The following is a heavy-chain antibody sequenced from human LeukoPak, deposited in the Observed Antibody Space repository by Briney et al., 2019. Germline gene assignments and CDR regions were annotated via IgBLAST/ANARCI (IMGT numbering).Heavy chain of an antibody. CDR3: ARDGYYYGSGSYWEDYYYYMDV. CDR2: ISYDGSNK. V-gene: IGHV3-30*03. Sequence: GGSLRLSCAASGFTFSSYGMHWVRQAPGKGLEWVAIISYDGSNKYYADSVKGRFTISRDNSKNTLYLQMNSLRAEDTAVYYCARDGYYYGSGSYWEDYYYYMDVWGKGTTVTISS. J-gene: IGHJ6*03. D-gene: IGHD3-10*01. CDR1: GFTFSSYG.